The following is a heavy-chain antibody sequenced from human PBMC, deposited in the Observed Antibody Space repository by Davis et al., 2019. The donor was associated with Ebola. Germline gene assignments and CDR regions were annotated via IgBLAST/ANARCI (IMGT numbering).Heavy chain of an antibody. V-gene: IGHV3-7*01. Sequence: PGGSLRLSCAASGFTFDDYAMSWVRQTPGKGLEWVANIKQDGSEKYYVDSVKGRFTISRDNAKNSLYLQMNSLRAEDTAVYYCARDVFGELYYYGMDVWGKGTTVTVSS. J-gene: IGHJ6*04. CDR1: GFTFDDYA. D-gene: IGHD3-10*01. CDR2: IKQDGSEK. CDR3: ARDVFGELYYYGMDV.